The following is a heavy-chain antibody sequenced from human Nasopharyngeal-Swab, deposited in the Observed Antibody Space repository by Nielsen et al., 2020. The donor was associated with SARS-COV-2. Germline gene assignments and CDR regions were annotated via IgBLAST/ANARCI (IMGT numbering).Heavy chain of an antibody. Sequence: SVKVSCKASGCTFSSYAISWVRQAPGQGLEWMGGIIPIFGTANYAQKFQGRVTITADESTSTAYMELSSLRSEDTAVYYCARDGTTSQTSYYYYGMDVWGQGTTVTVSS. CDR2: IIPIFGTA. D-gene: IGHD4-17*01. J-gene: IGHJ6*02. CDR1: GCTFSSYA. CDR3: ARDGTTSQTSYYYYGMDV. V-gene: IGHV1-69*13.